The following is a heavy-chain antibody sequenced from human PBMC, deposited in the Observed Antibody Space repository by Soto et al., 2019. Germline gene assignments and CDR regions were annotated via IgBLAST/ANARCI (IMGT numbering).Heavy chain of an antibody. V-gene: IGHV1-69*14. CDR3: VRVVAIPGYPDN. D-gene: IGHD5-12*01. CDR2: IVPTVDTS. CDR1: GATFSSYA. J-gene: IGHJ4*02. Sequence: QVQLVQSGAEVRQPASSVKVSCKTSGATFSSYAITWVRQAPGQGLEWMGGIVPTVDTSTYAQKFQGRVTITAEKFPNTVYMELSSLRSDDTVVYYCVRVVAIPGYPDNWGQGTLVTVSS.